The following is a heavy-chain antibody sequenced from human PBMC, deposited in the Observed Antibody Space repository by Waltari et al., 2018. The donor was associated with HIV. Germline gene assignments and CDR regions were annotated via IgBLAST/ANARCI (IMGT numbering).Heavy chain of an antibody. CDR2: MSPSSGKT. D-gene: IGHD3-3*01. V-gene: IGHV1-8*01. Sequence: QVQLVQSGAEVKQPGASVKVSCKTSGYDFSTFDINWVRQAPGQGFEWMGWMSPSSGKTGYEQKVHGRVSMTRDTSIDTAYMQLSRLTSRDTAVYYCARSRPGAVFGDDWGQGTLVVVSS. CDR3: ARSRPGAVFGDD. J-gene: IGHJ4*02. CDR1: GYDFSTFD.